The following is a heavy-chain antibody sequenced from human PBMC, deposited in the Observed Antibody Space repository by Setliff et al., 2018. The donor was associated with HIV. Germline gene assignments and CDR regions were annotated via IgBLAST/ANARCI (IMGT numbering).Heavy chain of an antibody. CDR3: ARGGASSKYFDS. CDR1: GGAFSGYY. Sequence: SETLSLTCAVYGGAFSGYYWTWIRQSPGRGLEWIGEVNHKGVANYSPSLLRRATISADTSKNQFSLKLSSVTPADTAVYYCARGGASSKYFDSWGQGTLVTVSS. D-gene: IGHD2-15*01. J-gene: IGHJ4*02. V-gene: IGHV4-34*01. CDR2: VNHKGVA.